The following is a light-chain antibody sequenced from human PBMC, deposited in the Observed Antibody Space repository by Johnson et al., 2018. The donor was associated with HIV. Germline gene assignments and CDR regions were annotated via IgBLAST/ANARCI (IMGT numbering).Light chain of an antibody. CDR3: GTWDGSLSGYV. J-gene: IGLJ1*01. Sequence: QSVLTQPPSVSAAPGQKVTISCSGSSSNIGNNYVSWYQQLPGTAPKLLIYENNKRPSGIPDRFSGSKSGTSATLGITGLQTGDEADYYCGTWDGSLSGYVFGTGTKVTGL. CDR2: ENN. CDR1: SSNIGNNY. V-gene: IGLV1-51*02.